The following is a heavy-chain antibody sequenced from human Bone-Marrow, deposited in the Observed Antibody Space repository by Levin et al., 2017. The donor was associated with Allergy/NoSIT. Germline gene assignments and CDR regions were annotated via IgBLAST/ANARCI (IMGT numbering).Heavy chain of an antibody. J-gene: IGHJ6*02. CDR3: AHLAVGDYPTYYDYGFDV. Sequence: SGPTLVKPTQTLTLTCTFSGFSLSSRGVAVNWIRQPPGKALEWLGIIYWDDDKRYTPSLRTRLTLTADSSKNQVVLTMTNMDPVDTGTYYCAHLAVGDYPTYYDYGFDVWGQGTTVIVSS. D-gene: IGHD4-17*01. V-gene: IGHV2-5*02. CDR2: IYWDDDK. CDR1: GFSLSSRGVA.